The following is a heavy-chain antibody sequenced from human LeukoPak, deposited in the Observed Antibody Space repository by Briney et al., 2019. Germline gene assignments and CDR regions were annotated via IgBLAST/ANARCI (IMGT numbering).Heavy chain of an antibody. D-gene: IGHD1-26*01. V-gene: IGHV3-21*01. Sequence: PGGSLRLSCAASGFTFSSYSMNWVRQAPGKGLEWVSSISSSSSYIYYADSVKGRFTISRDNAKNSLYLQMNSPRAEDTAVYYCAREIIVGATTYAFDIWGQGTMVTVSS. CDR3: AREIIVGATTYAFDI. CDR1: GFTFSSYS. J-gene: IGHJ3*02. CDR2: ISSSSSYI.